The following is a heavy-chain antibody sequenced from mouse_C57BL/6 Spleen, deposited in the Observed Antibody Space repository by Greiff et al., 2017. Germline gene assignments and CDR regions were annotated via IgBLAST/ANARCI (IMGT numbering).Heavy chain of an antibody. CDR3: ARAYGSNYFDY. V-gene: IGHV1-81*01. Sequence: VQLQESGAELARPGASVKLSCKASGYTFTSYGISWVKQRTGQGLEWIGEIYPRSGNTYYNEKFKGKATLTADKSSSTAYMELRSLTSEDSAVYFCARAYGSNYFDYWGQGTTLTVSS. J-gene: IGHJ2*01. D-gene: IGHD1-1*01. CDR2: IYPRSGNT. CDR1: GYTFTSYG.